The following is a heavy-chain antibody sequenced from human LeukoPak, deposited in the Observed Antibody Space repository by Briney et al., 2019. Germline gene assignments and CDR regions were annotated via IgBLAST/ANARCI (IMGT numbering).Heavy chain of an antibody. J-gene: IGHJ4*02. CDR2: ISSSGSTI. D-gene: IGHD6-13*01. CDR3: ARESSSSWYDY. CDR1: GFTFSDYY. Sequence: GGSLRLSCAASGFTFSDYYMSWIRPAPGKGLEWVSYISSSGSTIYYADSVKGRSTISRDNAKNSLYLQMNSLRAEDTAVYYCARESSSSWYDYWGQGTLVTVSS. V-gene: IGHV3-11*01.